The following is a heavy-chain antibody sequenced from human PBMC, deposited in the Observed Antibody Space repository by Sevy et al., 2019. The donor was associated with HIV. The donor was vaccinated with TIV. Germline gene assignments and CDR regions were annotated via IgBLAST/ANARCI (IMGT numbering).Heavy chain of an antibody. CDR3: ARVGGIIRTFGANYVMDV. CDR2: VYYSGGT. CDR1: GASISNYY. D-gene: IGHD3-3*01. J-gene: IGHJ6*02. V-gene: IGHV4-59*01. Sequence: SETLSLTCTVSGASISNYYWSWIRQPPGKGLEWIGYVYYSGGTYYKPSLTSRVTISLDTSKNHLSLKLNSVTAADTAVYYCARVGGIIRTFGANYVMDVWGQGTTVTVSS.